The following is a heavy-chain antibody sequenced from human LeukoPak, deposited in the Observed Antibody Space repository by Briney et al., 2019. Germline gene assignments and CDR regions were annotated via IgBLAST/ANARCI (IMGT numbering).Heavy chain of an antibody. Sequence: SETLSLTCTVSGGSISSGDYYWSWIRQPPGKGLEWIGYIYYSGSTYYNPSLKSRVTISVDTSKNQFSLKLSSVTAADTAVYYCAREKVDSSGYYVFDYWGQGTLVTVSS. D-gene: IGHD3-22*01. CDR1: GGSISSGDYY. V-gene: IGHV4-30-4*01. CDR3: AREKVDSSGYYVFDY. J-gene: IGHJ4*02. CDR2: IYYSGST.